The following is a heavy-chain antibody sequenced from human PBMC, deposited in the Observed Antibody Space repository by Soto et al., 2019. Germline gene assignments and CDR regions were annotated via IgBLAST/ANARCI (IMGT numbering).Heavy chain of an antibody. D-gene: IGHD3-3*01. CDR3: ARPSGDLWSAYSYGMDV. J-gene: IGHJ6*02. Sequence: GESLNNSFKGSGYSFTSYWIGCERQMPGKGLEWMGRIDPSDSYTNYSPSFQGHVTISADKSISTAYLQWSSLKASDTAMYYCARPSGDLWSAYSYGMDVWGQGTTVTVSS. CDR2: IDPSDSYT. CDR1: GYSFTSYW. V-gene: IGHV5-10-1*01.